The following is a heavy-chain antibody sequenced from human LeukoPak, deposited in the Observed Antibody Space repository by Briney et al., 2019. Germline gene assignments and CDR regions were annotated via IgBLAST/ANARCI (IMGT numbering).Heavy chain of an antibody. CDR3: TRDGGSFCDFDY. D-gene: IGHD1-26*01. J-gene: IGHJ4*02. V-gene: IGHV3-64*02. Sequence: GGSLRLSCVASGFSFRNYAIPWVRQAPGKGLEYVSVINTDGRITYYADSVKGRFTISRDNSKNTVYLQMGSLRGEGMAVYYCTRDGGSFCDFDYWGQGALVTASS. CDR2: INTDGRIT. CDR1: GFSFRNYA.